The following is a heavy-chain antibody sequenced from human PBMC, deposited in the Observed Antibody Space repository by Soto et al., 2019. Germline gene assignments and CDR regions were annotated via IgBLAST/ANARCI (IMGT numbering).Heavy chain of an antibody. CDR1: GFTFSDYY. CDR2: ISSSGSTI. CDR3: AGDNGPINYYYYYMDV. Sequence: QVQLVESGGGLVKPGGSLRLSCAASGFTFSDYYMSWIRQAPGKGLEWVSYISSSGSTIYYADSVKGRFTISRDNAKNSLYLQINSLSAEDTAVYYCAGDNGPINYYYYYMDVLGKGTTVTVSS. V-gene: IGHV3-11*01. J-gene: IGHJ6*03. D-gene: IGHD2-8*01.